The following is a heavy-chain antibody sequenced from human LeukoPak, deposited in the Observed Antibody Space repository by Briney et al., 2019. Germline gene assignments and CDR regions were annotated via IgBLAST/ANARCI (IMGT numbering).Heavy chain of an antibody. CDR1: GGSISSSSYY. CDR2: IYYSGST. CDR3: VRLVPPGWFDP. V-gene: IGHV4-39*01. J-gene: IGHJ5*02. Sequence: SETLSLTWTVSGGSISSSSYYWGWIRQPAGKGREWIANIYYSGSTYLNPSLKSRVTISIDTSKNQFSLKLTSVTAADTAVYYCVRLVPPGWFDPWGQGTLVTVSS.